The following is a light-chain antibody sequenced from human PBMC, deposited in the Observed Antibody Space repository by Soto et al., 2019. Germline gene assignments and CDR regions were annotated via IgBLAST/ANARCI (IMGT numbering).Light chain of an antibody. V-gene: IGLV2-23*01. CDR1: SSDFGSYNL. J-gene: IGLJ2*01. CDR2: EGS. Sequence: QSVLTQPPSVSGSPGQSITISCTGTSSDFGSYNLVSWYQQHPGKAPKLMIYEGSKRPSGVSNRFSGSKSGNTASLTISGLQAEDEADYYCCSYAGSSTLVFGGGTKLTVL. CDR3: CSYAGSSTLV.